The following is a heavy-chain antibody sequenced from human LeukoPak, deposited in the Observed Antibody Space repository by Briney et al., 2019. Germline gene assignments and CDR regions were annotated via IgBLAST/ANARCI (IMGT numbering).Heavy chain of an antibody. J-gene: IGHJ1*01. Sequence: SETLSLTCAVSGGSISSGGYSWSWIRQPPGKGLEWIGYIYHSGGTYYNPSLKSRVTISVDRSKNQFSLKLSSVTAADTAVYYCARSDISGYHFQHWGQGTLVTVSS. V-gene: IGHV4-30-2*01. CDR3: ARSDISGYHFQH. CDR2: IYHSGGT. CDR1: GGSISSGGYS. D-gene: IGHD3-22*01.